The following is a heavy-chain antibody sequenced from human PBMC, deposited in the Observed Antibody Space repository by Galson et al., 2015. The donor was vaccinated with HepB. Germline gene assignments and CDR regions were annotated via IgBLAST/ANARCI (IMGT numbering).Heavy chain of an antibody. D-gene: IGHD2-15*01. CDR2: ISAYNGNT. V-gene: IGHV1-18*04. J-gene: IGHJ4*02. CDR3: ARESVVVVVAAPPIFDY. CDR1: GYTFTSYG. Sequence: SVKVSCKASGYTFTSYGISWVRQAPGRGLEWMGWISAYNGNTNYAQKLQGRVTMTTDTSTSTAYMELRSLRSDDTAVYYCARESVVVVVAAPPIFDYWGQGTLVTVSS.